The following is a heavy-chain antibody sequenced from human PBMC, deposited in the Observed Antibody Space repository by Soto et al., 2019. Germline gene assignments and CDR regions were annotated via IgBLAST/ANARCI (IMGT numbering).Heavy chain of an antibody. CDR3: ERASDTSSYYY. J-gene: IGHJ4*02. V-gene: IGHV1-69*01. CDR2: ILPVFDEL. Sequence: QVQLVQSESEVKKPGSSVKVSCKVSGGTFKNYAISWVRQAPGQGLEWVGGILPVFDELNYAPKLQGRVTITADEVTSTANLELGSMTSEDTGVYFCERASDTSSYYYWGQGTRVTVSS. D-gene: IGHD3-22*01. CDR1: GGTFKNYA.